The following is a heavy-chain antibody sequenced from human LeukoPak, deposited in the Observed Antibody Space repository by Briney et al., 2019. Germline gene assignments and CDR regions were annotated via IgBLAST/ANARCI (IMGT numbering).Heavy chain of an antibody. CDR2: INPNSGGT. V-gene: IGHV1-2*02. Sequence: ASVKVSCKASGYTFTGYYMHWVRQAPGQGLEWMGWINPNSGGTNYAQKFQGRVTMTRDTSISTAYMELSRLRSDDTAVYYCASDGGGSVAGTRYYLASGAQGTWVTVPS. CDR3: ASDGGGSVAGTRYYLAS. J-gene: IGHJ4*02. D-gene: IGHD6-19*01. CDR1: GYTFTGYY.